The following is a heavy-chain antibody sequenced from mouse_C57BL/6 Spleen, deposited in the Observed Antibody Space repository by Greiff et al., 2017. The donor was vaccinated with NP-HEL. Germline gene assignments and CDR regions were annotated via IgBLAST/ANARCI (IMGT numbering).Heavy chain of an antibody. CDR3: ARSGDYDEGVAY. CDR1: GYTFTSYW. Sequence: QVQLQQPGAELVMPGASVKLSCKASGYTFTSYWMHWVKQRPGQGLEWIGEIDPSDSYTNYNQKFKGKSTLTVDKSSSTAYMQLSSLTSEDSAVYYWARSGDYDEGVAYWGQGTLVTVSA. V-gene: IGHV1-69*01. D-gene: IGHD2-4*01. CDR2: IDPSDSYT. J-gene: IGHJ3*01.